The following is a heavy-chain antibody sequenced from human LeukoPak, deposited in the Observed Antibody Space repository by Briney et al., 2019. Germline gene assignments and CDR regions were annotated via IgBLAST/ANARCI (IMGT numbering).Heavy chain of an antibody. CDR2: IYHSGST. V-gene: IGHV4-38-2*01. CDR1: GYSISSGYY. Sequence: SETLSLTCDVSGYSISSGYYWGWIRQPPGKGLEWIGNIYHSGSTYYSPSLKSRVTTSVDTSKNQFSLTLTSVTAADTAVYYCARLPVGGFDYWGQGTLVIVSS. CDR3: ARLPVGGFDY. J-gene: IGHJ4*02. D-gene: IGHD1-26*01.